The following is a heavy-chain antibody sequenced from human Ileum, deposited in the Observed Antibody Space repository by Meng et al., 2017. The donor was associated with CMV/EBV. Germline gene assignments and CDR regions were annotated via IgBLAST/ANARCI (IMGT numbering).Heavy chain of an antibody. CDR3: ARDHASSSQLLDY. D-gene: IGHD6-6*01. Sequence: QVHLGQSGEEVKNIGASVKVSCKASGYTFSSYSFSWVRQAPGQGLEWMGWISAYNGDIKYAQKFRDRVTMTTDTSTSTAYMDLRGLRSDDTAVYYCARDHASSSQLLDYWGQGTLVTVSS. CDR2: ISAYNGDI. J-gene: IGHJ4*02. V-gene: IGHV1-18*04. CDR1: GYTFSSYS.